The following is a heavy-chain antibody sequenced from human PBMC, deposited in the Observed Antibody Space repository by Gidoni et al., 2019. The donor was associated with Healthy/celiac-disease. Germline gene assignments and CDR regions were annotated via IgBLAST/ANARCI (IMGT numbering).Heavy chain of an antibody. J-gene: IGHJ4*02. Sequence: EVQLVESGGGLVKPGGSLRISCAAPGFTVSSYSMNWVRQAPGKGLEWVSSISSSSSYIYYADSVKGRFTIPRDNAKNSLYLQMTSLSAEDTAVYYCARDLPHYYYDSSGPLDYWGQGTLVTVSS. V-gene: IGHV3-21*01. CDR3: ARDLPHYYYDSSGPLDY. CDR2: ISSSSSYI. D-gene: IGHD3-22*01. CDR1: GFTVSSYS.